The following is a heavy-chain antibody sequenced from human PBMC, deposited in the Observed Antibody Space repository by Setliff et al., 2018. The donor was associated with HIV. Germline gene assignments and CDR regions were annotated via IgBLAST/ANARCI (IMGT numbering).Heavy chain of an antibody. CDR1: GGFVSRSSYY. D-gene: IGHD6-6*01. V-gene: IGHV4-39*01. CDR3: VRMEATRPPRGLDC. CDR2: IYYNGDT. J-gene: IGHJ4*02. Sequence: PSETLSLTCTVSGGFVSRSSYYWGWIRQPRGKRLEWIGTIYYNGDTQYNPSFKSRVIMSVDTSKNQFSLRLISVTAADTAVYYCVRMEATRPPRGLDCWGPGTLVTVS.